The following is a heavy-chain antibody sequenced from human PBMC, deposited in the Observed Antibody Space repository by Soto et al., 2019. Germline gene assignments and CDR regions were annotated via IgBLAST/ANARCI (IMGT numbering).Heavy chain of an antibody. CDR3: TRVQYSGYDFKLAFDI. D-gene: IGHD5-12*01. Sequence: QVQLVQSGAQVKKHGASVKVSCKASGYTFDHYALHWVRQAPGRRVEWMGWIHAGNGYTKYSQSFQGRVTITRDTSASTVHMDLSSLRSEHTAVYYCTRVQYSGYDFKLAFDIWGQGTMVTVPS. CDR2: IHAGNGYT. J-gene: IGHJ3*02. V-gene: IGHV1-3*01. CDR1: GYTFDHYA.